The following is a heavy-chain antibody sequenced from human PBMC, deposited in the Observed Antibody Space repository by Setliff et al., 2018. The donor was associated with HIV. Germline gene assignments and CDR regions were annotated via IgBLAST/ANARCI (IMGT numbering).Heavy chain of an antibody. CDR2: MNQDGSTK. D-gene: IGHD1-26*01. J-gene: IGHJ3*02. Sequence: GGSLRLSCVASGFLFGNSWMVWVRHTPGTGLEWVAVMNQDGSTKNYVDSAKGRFTISRDNAKNSLYLQMDSLRDDDTAGYYCARDPGWGALDIWGQGTMVTVSS. V-gene: IGHV3-7*03. CDR3: ARDPGWGALDI. CDR1: GFLFGNSW.